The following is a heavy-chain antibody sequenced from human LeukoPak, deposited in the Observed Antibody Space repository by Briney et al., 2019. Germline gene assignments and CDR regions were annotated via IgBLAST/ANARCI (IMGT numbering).Heavy chain of an antibody. Sequence: PGGSLRLSCAASGFTFSAYAMNWVRQAPGKGLEWVSSISGSGGSTYYADSVKGRFTISRDNSKNTLSLQMNSLRTEDTAVYYCAKDSRYSSSWYSYCFDYWGQGTQVTVSS. V-gene: IGHV3-23*01. CDR1: GFTFSAYA. CDR3: AKDSRYSSSWYSYCFDY. J-gene: IGHJ4*02. CDR2: ISGSGGST. D-gene: IGHD6-13*01.